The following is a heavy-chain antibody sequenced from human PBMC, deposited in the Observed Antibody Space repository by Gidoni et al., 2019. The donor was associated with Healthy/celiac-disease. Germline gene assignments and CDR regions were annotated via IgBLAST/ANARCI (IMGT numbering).Heavy chain of an antibody. CDR2: INTGFGNT. CDR3: ARVFSNSANDY. Sequence: QVKLVQSGAEAKKPGAAVKVSCKTSGYTFTDYAIHWVRQPPGQRLEWMGWINTGFGNTKYSQKFQDRVTITSDTSASTAYMELSSLRSEDTAVYYCARVFSNSANDYWGQGTLVTVSA. D-gene: IGHD6-13*01. CDR1: GYTFTDYA. J-gene: IGHJ4*02. V-gene: IGHV1-3*04.